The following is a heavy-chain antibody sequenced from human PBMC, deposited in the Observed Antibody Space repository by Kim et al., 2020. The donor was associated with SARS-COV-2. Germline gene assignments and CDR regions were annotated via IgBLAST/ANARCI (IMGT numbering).Heavy chain of an antibody. CDR1: GFVFSSYG. J-gene: IGHJ6*02. D-gene: IGHD4-17*01. CDR2: IWYDGSGK. Sequence: GGSLRLSCAASGFVFSSYGMHWVRQAPGKGLEWVAVIWYDGSGKYYSDSVKGRFTISRDNSKNTLFLQMNSLRAEDTAVYYCAMEDYGGNPDYFYGMDVWGQGTTVTVSS. CDR3: AMEDYGGNPDYFYGMDV. V-gene: IGHV3-33*01.